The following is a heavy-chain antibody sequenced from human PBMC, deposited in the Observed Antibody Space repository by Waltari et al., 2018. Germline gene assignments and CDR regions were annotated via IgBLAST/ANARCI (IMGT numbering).Heavy chain of an antibody. D-gene: IGHD2-21*02. CDR2: SSHSGTT. J-gene: IGHJ3*02. Sequence: QVQLQQWGAGLLKPSETLSLTCAVYGGSFSGYYWSWIRQPPGKGLEWIGESSHSGTTNYNPSLKSRVTISLDTSKNQFSLKLSSVTAADTAVYYCARQEIIVEVTGDAFDIWGQGTMVTVSS. CDR1: GGSFSGYY. CDR3: ARQEIIVEVTGDAFDI. V-gene: IGHV4-34*01.